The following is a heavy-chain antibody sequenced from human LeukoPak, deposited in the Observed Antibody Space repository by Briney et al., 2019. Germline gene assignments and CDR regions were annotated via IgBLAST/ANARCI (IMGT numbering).Heavy chain of an antibody. D-gene: IGHD3-3*01. CDR3: ARDVPTDFWSGHDAFDI. CDR1: GGSISSSNW. V-gene: IGHV4-4*02. Sequence: PSETLSLTCAVSGGSISSSNWWSWVRQPPGKGLEWIGEIYHSGSTNYNPSLESRVTISVDKSKNQFSLKLSSVTAADTAVYYCARDVPTDFWSGHDAFDIWGQGTMVTVSS. J-gene: IGHJ3*02. CDR2: IYHSGST.